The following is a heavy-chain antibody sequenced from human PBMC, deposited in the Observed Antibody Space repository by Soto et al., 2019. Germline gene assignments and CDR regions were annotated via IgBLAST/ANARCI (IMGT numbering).Heavy chain of an antibody. CDR3: ARDLWGYCGADCYPLDV. CDR1: GGSISRYY. V-gene: IGHV4-59*01. J-gene: IGHJ6*02. Sequence: SETLYLTCTVSGGSISRYYWSWILQPPGKGLEWIGYMYNTGSTIYNPSLKSRVTISVDTSKNQSSLKLNSVTAADTAVYYCARDLWGYCGADCYPLDVWGQGTTVTVSS. D-gene: IGHD2-21*02. CDR2: MYNTGST.